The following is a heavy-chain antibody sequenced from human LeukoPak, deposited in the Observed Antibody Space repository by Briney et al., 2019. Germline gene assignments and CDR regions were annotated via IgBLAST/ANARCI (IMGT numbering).Heavy chain of an antibody. Sequence: GGSLRLSCAASGFTVSSYAISWVRQAPGKGLEWVSGITAGGGSTYYADAVKGRFTISRDNSKNTMYLQMNSLRAEDTAVYYCAKGYSGSGNYNYYYYLDVWGKGTTVTVSS. D-gene: IGHD3-10*01. CDR1: GFTVSSYA. CDR3: AKGYSGSGNYNYYYYLDV. CDR2: ITAGGGST. J-gene: IGHJ6*03. V-gene: IGHV3-23*01.